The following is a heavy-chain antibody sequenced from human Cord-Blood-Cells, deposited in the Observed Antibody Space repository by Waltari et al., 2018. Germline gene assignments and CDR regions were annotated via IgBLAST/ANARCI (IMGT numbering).Heavy chain of an antibody. CDR3: AKREANWGSRGHFDL. J-gene: IGHJ2*01. V-gene: IGHV3-23*04. Sequence: EVQLVESGGGLVQPGGSLRLSCAASGFTFSSYAMSWVRQAPGKGLEWVSAISGSGGSTYYAGSVKGRFTISRDNSKNTLYLQMNSPRAEDTAVYYCAKREANWGSRGHFDLWGRGTLVTVSS. CDR2: ISGSGGST. D-gene: IGHD7-27*01. CDR1: GFTFSSYA.